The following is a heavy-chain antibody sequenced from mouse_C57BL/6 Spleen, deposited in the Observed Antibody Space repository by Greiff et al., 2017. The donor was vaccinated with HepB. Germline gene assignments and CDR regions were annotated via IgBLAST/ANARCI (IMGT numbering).Heavy chain of an antibody. J-gene: IGHJ4*01. Sequence: QVQLKESGPELVKPGASVKISCKASGYAFSSSWMNWVKQRPGKGLEWIGRIYPGDGDTNYNGKFKGKATLTADKSSSTAYMQLSSLTSEDSAVYFCARLVVANPYYAMDYWGQGTSVTVSS. CDR2: IYPGDGDT. CDR3: ARLVVANPYYAMDY. D-gene: IGHD1-1*01. V-gene: IGHV1-82*01. CDR1: GYAFSSSW.